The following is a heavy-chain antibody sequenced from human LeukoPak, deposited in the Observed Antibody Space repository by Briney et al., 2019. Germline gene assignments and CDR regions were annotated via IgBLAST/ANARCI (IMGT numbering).Heavy chain of an antibody. V-gene: IGHV3-7*01. CDR2: IKEDGTTI. CDR3: ARVVDYGWFDP. Sequence: PGGSLRLSCTASGFTFSNYWMGWVRQAPGKGLEWVANIKEDGTTIYYVDSVKGRFTISRDNAKNSLYLQMNSVRDEDTAVNYCARVVDYGWFDPWGQGTLVAVSS. D-gene: IGHD3-16*01. J-gene: IGHJ5*02. CDR1: GFTFSNYW.